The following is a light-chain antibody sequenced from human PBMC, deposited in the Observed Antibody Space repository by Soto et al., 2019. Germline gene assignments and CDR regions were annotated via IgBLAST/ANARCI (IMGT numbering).Light chain of an antibody. CDR1: QSVSSSY. CDR3: QQYGSSPHT. J-gene: IGKJ2*01. CDR2: GAS. Sequence: EIVLTQSPGTLSLSPGERATLSCRASQSVSSSYLARYQQKPGQAPRLLIYGASSRATGIPDRFSGSGSGTDLTLTISRLEPEDFAVYYCQQYGSSPHTFGQGTKLEIK. V-gene: IGKV3-20*01.